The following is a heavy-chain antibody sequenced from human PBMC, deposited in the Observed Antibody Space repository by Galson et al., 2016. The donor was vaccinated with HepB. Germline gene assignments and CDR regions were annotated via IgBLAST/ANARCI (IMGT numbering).Heavy chain of an antibody. D-gene: IGHD1-26*01. CDR2: VNHSGST. CDR3: ARVEVGATNWFDA. CDR1: GGSFNPSY. J-gene: IGHJ5*02. V-gene: IGHV4-34*01. Sequence: SETLSLTCGANGGSFNPSYWRWIRQPPGKGLEWIGEVNHSGSTKYNPSLKSRVTISVDTSKSQFSLNLTSMTAADTAVYYCARVEVGATNWFDAWGQGTLVTVSS.